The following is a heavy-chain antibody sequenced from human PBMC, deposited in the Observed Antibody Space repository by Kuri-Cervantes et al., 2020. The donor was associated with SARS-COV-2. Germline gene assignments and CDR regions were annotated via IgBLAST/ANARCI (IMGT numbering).Heavy chain of an antibody. Sequence: SETLSLTCTVSGGSISSGSYYWSWIRQPAGKGLEWIGRIYTSGSTNYNPSLKSRVTISVDTSKNQFSLKLSSVTAADTAVHYCARGTVGAPGGGMDVWGQGTTVTVSS. V-gene: IGHV4-61*02. CDR1: GGSISSGSYY. CDR3: ARGTVGAPGGGMDV. J-gene: IGHJ6*02. D-gene: IGHD1-26*01. CDR2: IYTSGST.